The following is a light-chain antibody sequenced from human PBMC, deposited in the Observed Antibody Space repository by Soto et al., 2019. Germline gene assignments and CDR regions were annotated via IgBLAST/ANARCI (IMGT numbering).Light chain of an antibody. V-gene: IGKV1-39*01. J-gene: IGKJ1*01. Sequence: DIQMTQSPSSLSASVGDRVTITCQASQDINKNLIWYQQKPGKAPKLLIYAASSLQSGVPSRFSGSGSGTDFTLTISSLQPEDFATYYCQQSYSTLTWTFGQGTKVDIK. CDR3: QQSYSTLTWT. CDR1: QDINKN. CDR2: AAS.